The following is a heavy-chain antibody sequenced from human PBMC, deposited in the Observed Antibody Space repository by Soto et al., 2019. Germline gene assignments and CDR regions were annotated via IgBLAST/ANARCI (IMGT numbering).Heavy chain of an antibody. D-gene: IGHD2-21*02. CDR1: GFTFSSYA. J-gene: IGHJ4*02. CDR3: AKDLVVVTAIRGNDY. Sequence: EVQLLESGGGLVQPGGSLRLSCAASGFTFSSYAMSWVRQAPGEGLEWVSAISGSGGSTYYADSVKGRFTISRDNSKNTLYLQMNSLRAEDTAVYYCAKDLVVVTAIRGNDYWGQGTLVTVSS. V-gene: IGHV3-23*01. CDR2: ISGSGGST.